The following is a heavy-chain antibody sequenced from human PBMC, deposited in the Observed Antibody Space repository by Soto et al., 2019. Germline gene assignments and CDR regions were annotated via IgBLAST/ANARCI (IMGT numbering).Heavy chain of an antibody. CDR3: ARVGSSIATRPFDY. CDR2: IYYSGST. Sequence: SETLSLTWTVSGGSISSGDYCWSWIRQPPGKGLEWIGYIYYSGSTYYNPSLKSRVTISVDTSKNQFSLKLSSVTAADTAVYYCARVGSSIATRPFDYWGQGTLVTVSS. J-gene: IGHJ4*02. D-gene: IGHD6-6*01. CDR1: GGSISSGDYC. V-gene: IGHV4-30-4*01.